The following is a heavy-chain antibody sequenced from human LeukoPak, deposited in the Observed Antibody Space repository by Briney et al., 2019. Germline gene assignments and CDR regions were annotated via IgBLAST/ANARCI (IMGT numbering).Heavy chain of an antibody. CDR2: VSGSGDST. CDR1: GFTFSNYA. D-gene: IGHD6-19*01. Sequence: TGGSLRLSCVVSGFTFSNYAMNWVRQAPGKGLEWVSVVSGSGDSTYYADSVKGRFTISRDNSKYTLFLQMDSLRSEDTAIYYCAKDPGASVPGYYMDVWGKGTTVTVSS. CDR3: AKDPGASVPGYYMDV. J-gene: IGHJ6*03. V-gene: IGHV3-23*01.